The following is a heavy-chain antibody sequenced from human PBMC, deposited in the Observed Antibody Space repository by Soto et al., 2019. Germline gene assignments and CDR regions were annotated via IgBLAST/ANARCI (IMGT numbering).Heavy chain of an antibody. CDR2: ISGSGGST. CDR3: SKNPAYCGGDCYSRYFDY. D-gene: IGHD2-21*02. Sequence: PGGSLRLSCAASGFTFSSYAMSWVRQAPGKGLEWVSAISGSGGSTYYADSVKGRFTISRDNSKNTLYLQMNSLRAEDTAVNYCSKNPAYCGGDCYSRYFDYWGQGTLVTVSS. J-gene: IGHJ4*02. CDR1: GFTFSSYA. V-gene: IGHV3-23*01.